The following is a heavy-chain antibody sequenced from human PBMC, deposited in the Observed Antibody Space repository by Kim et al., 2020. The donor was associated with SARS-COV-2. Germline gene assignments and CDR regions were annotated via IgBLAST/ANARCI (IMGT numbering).Heavy chain of an antibody. Sequence: GGSLRLSCAASGFTFSSYWMSWVRQAPGKGLEWVANIKQDGSEKYYVDSVKGRFTISRDNAKNSLYLQMNSLRAEDTAVYYCAREFGIAAAGYYYYGMDVWGQGTTVTVSS. V-gene: IGHV3-7*03. CDR1: GFTFSSYW. CDR3: AREFGIAAAGYYYYGMDV. CDR2: IKQDGSEK. J-gene: IGHJ6*02. D-gene: IGHD6-13*01.